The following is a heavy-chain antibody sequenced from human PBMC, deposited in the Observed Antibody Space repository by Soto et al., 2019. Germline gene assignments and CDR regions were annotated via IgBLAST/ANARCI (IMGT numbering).Heavy chain of an antibody. D-gene: IGHD6-19*01. J-gene: IGHJ4*02. Sequence: PSETLSLTCAVFSASLGDHYWAWIRQSPDKGLEWIGEVHPSGSTYYNPSLKSRVTISVDTSKNQFSLKLSSVTAADTAVYYCARGGWYSRWGQGTLVTVSS. CDR1: SASLGDHY. V-gene: IGHV4-34*01. CDR2: VHPSGST. CDR3: ARGGWYSR.